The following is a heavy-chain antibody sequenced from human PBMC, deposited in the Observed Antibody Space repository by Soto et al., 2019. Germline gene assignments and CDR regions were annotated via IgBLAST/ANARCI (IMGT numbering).Heavy chain of an antibody. CDR3: AREYYYDSSGYTDYCYYGMDV. D-gene: IGHD3-22*01. Sequence: SEPLSHPCTVSCGSVVSLSYYWICIRQPPRQGLAWILYIYYSGSTNYNHSLKSRVTISVDTSKNKFSLKLSSVTAADTAVYYCAREYYYDSSGYTDYCYYGMDVWGQGTTV. CDR2: IYYSGST. V-gene: IGHV4-61*01. CDR1: CGSVVSLSYY. J-gene: IGHJ6*02.